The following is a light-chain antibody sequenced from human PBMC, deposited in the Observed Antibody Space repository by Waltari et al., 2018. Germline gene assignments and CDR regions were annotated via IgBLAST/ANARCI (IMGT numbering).Light chain of an antibody. CDR1: QGIRYD. Sequence: AIQMTQSPSSLSASVGDKLTITCRASQGIRYDLGWYQQKPGKAPKLLIYAASSLQSGVPSRFSGGGAGTEFTLTISSLQPEDFATYYCLQDYNYPWTFGQGTKVEIK. J-gene: IGKJ1*01. CDR3: LQDYNYPWT. V-gene: IGKV1-6*01. CDR2: AAS.